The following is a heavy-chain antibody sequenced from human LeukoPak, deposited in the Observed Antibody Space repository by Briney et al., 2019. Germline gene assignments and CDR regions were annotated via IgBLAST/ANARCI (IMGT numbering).Heavy chain of an antibody. J-gene: IGHJ5*02. CDR1: GFTFGRHW. Sequence: PGGSLRLSCAASGFTFGRHWMSWVRQAPGKGLEWVAHMNQGGSETTNVDSVKGRFTISRDDAKNLVFLQMNSLRVEDTAVYYCARRLSSEMATRRYNWFDPWGQGTLVTVSS. CDR2: MNQGGSET. V-gene: IGHV3-7*01. CDR3: ARRLSSEMATRRYNWFDP. D-gene: IGHD5-24*01.